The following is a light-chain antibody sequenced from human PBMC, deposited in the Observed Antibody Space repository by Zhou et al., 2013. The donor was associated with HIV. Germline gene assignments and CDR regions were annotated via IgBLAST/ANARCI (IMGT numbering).Light chain of an antibody. J-gene: IGKJ4*01. CDR2: GAT. CDR3: QQTYSIPLT. V-gene: IGKV1-27*01. Sequence: DIQMTQSPSALSASVGDRVTITCRASQGISDYLAWYQQRPGKVPKLLIYGATTLQSGVPSRFSGSGSGTDFTLTISNLQPEDFATYFCQQTYSIPLTFGGGTRLEIK. CDR1: QGISDY.